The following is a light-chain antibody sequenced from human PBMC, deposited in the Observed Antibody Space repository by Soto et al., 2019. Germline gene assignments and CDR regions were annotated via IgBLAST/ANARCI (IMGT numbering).Light chain of an antibody. CDR2: AAS. CDR1: QSISIN. Sequence: DILLTQSPTSLSASVGDTVTITCRASQSISINLNWYQHRPGEAPKVLIYAASTLATGAPSRFSGTGVGTDFTLTISSLQSEDFAVYYCQQFNNWPLYTFGQGTKLEIK. CDR3: QQFNNWPLYT. J-gene: IGKJ2*01. V-gene: IGKV1-39*01.